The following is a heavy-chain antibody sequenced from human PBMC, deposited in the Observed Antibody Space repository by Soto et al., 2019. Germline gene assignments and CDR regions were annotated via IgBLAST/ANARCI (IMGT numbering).Heavy chain of an antibody. D-gene: IGHD2-2*01. V-gene: IGHV1-46*01. J-gene: IGHJ4*02. Sequence: GASVKVSCKASGYTLTTFYIHWVRQAPGQGLEWMGIINPNGGSTNYAHNFQGRVTITRDTSTSTVYMDLSSLSSVTAADTAVYYCARHARMKSNYYFDYWGQGTLVTVSS. CDR2: INPNGGST. CDR3: ARHARMKSNYYFDY. CDR1: GYTLTTFY.